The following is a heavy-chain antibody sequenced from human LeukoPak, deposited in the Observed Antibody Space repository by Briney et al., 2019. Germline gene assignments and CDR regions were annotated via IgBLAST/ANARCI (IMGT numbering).Heavy chain of an antibody. CDR2: ISGSGGST. CDR1: GFTFSSYA. J-gene: IGHJ4*02. CDR3: ANDVMVRYYDSSTTLHNDY. V-gene: IGHV3-23*01. D-gene: IGHD3-22*01. Sequence: GGSLRLSCAASGFTFSSYAMSWVRQAPGKGLGWVSAISGSGGSTYYADSVKGRFTISRDNSKNTLYLQMNSLRAEDTAVYYCANDVMVRYYDSSTTLHNDYWGQGTLVTVSS.